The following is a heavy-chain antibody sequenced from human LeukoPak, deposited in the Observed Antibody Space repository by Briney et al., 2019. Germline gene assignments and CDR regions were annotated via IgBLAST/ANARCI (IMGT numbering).Heavy chain of an antibody. CDR1: GGSISSSSYY. D-gene: IGHD3-3*01. J-gene: IGHJ6*03. Sequence: SETLSLTCTVSGGSISSSSYYWGWIRQPPGKGLEWIGSIYYSGSTYYNPSLKSRVTISVDTSKNQFSLKLSSVTAADTAVYYCARDLITIFGVYYYMDVWGKGTTVTVSS. V-gene: IGHV4-39*07. CDR3: ARDLITIFGVYYYMDV. CDR2: IYYSGST.